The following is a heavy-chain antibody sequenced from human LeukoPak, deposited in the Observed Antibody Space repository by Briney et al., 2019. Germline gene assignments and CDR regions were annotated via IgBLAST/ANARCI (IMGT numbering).Heavy chain of an antibody. J-gene: IGHJ4*02. D-gene: IGHD4-11*01. CDR3: AKLAEVKVSNFDY. CDR2: ISGSGGST. CDR1: GFTLSSYV. Sequence: GGSLRLSCAASGFTLSSYVMSWVRQAPGKGLEWVSGISGSGGSTYYADSVKGRFTISRDKSKHTLYLQMNSLRAEDTAVYYCAKLAEVKVSNFDYWGQGTLVTVSS. V-gene: IGHV3-23*01.